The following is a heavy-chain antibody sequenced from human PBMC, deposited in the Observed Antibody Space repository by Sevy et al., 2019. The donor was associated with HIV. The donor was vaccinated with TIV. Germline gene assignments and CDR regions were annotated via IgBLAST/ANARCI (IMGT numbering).Heavy chain of an antibody. CDR1: GYTLTQFS. J-gene: IGHJ4*02. Sequence: ASVKVSCKVSGYTLTQFSMHWVRQAPGKGLEWIATFDPEDDETIYAQRLQGRVTMTEDTSTDTAYMELSSLRSDDTAVYYCAVTKDYYDSSGYPFDYWGQGSLVTVSS. CDR3: AVTKDYYDSSGYPFDY. CDR2: FDPEDDET. D-gene: IGHD3-22*01. V-gene: IGHV1-24*01.